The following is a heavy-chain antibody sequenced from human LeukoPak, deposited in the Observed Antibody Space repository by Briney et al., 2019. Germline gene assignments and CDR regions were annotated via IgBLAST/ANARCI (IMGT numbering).Heavy chain of an antibody. CDR2: IYYSGST. V-gene: IGHV4-31*03. CDR3: ARDPSPYYYGSGRTGGY. D-gene: IGHD3-10*01. CDR1: GGSISSGGYY. J-gene: IGHJ4*02. Sequence: SETLSLTCTVSGGSISSGGYYWSWIRQHPGKGLEWIGYIYYSGSTYYNPSLKSRVTISVDTSKNQFSLKLSSLTAADTAVYYCARDPSPYYYGSGRTGGYWGQGTLVTVSS.